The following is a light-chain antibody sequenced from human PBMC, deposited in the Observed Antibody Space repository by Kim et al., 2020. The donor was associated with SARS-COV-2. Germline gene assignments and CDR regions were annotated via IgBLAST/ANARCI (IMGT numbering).Light chain of an antibody. V-gene: IGLV3-21*04. CDR2: SDN. CDR1: NIGAIS. CDR3: QVWDRISDHVI. Sequence: APGETATIPCDANNIGAISVHWYQQKPGQAPVLVISSDNDRPSGIPGRFSGSNSGNTATLTISGVEAGDGADYYCQVWDRISDHVIFGGGTQLTVL. J-gene: IGLJ2*01.